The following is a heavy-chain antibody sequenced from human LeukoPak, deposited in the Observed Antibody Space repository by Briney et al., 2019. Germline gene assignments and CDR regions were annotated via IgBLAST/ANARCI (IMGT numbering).Heavy chain of an antibody. V-gene: IGHV4-61*05. J-gene: IGHJ3*02. CDR2: IYDSGST. CDR1: GGPINSSDYY. Sequence: PSETLSLTCTVSGGPINSSDYYWGWIRQPPGKGLEWIGYIYDSGSTNYNPSLKSRVTISVDTSKNQFSLKLSSVTAADTAVFYCASLTTADAFDIWGQGTMVTVSS. CDR3: ASLTTADAFDI. D-gene: IGHD3-22*01.